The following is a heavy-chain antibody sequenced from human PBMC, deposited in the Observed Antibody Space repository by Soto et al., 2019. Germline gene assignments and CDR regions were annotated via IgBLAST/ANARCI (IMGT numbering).Heavy chain of an antibody. CDR1: GYPFTHYG. CDR3: ARDQSFDRSYYYGIDV. J-gene: IGHJ6*02. V-gene: IGHV1-18*01. CDR2: ISPFNGNT. D-gene: IGHD3-22*01. Sequence: ASVKVSCKSSGYPFTHYGITWVRRAPGQGLEWMGWISPFNGNTNYGQTLQGRVTLTTDTSTSTVYMELRSLRSDDTAVYYCARDQSFDRSYYYGIDVWGQGTTVTVSS.